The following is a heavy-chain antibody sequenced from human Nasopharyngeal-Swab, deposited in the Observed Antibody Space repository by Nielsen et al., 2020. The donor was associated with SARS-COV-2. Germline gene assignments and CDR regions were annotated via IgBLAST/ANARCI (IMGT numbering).Heavy chain of an antibody. CDR3: AKVDKGRAYDVLTGYYRYFSGMDV. V-gene: IGHV3-11*04. Sequence: GSLRLSCTASGFTFSDYYMSWIRQAPGKGLEWVSYISSGTTIIDYADSVKGRFTISRNNAKNSVFLQMNSLRAEDTAVYYCAKVDKGRAYDVLTGYYRYFSGMDVWGQGTTVTVSS. CDR1: GFTFSDYY. CDR2: ISSGTTII. D-gene: IGHD3-9*01. J-gene: IGHJ6*02.